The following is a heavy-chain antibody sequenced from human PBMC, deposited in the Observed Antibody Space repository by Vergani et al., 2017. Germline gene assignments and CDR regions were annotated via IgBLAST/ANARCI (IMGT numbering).Heavy chain of an antibody. CDR3: ARDQDGGTTASDAIDV. Sequence: EVQLVESGGGLVQPGGSLRLSCAASGFTFSSYEMNWVRQAPGKGLEWVSYISSSGSTIYYADSVKGRFTIARDNAKNSLYLQINSRRAEDTAVYYCARDQDGGTTASDAIDVWGQGTMVTVSS. CDR1: GFTFSSYE. CDR2: ISSSGSTI. V-gene: IGHV3-48*03. J-gene: IGHJ3*01. D-gene: IGHD1-7*01.